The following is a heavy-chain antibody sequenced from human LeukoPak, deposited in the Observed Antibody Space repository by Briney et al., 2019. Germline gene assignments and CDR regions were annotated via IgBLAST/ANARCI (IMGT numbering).Heavy chain of an antibody. Sequence: GGSLRLSCAASGFTFSEYYMSWIRQAPGKGLEWVSYISSSGSTTYYADSVKGRFTISRDNAKNSLYLQMNSLRAEDTAVYYCAREMDGPYGSGSPLNYWGQGTLVTVSS. J-gene: IGHJ4*02. CDR2: ISSSGSTT. CDR1: GFTFSEYY. D-gene: IGHD3-10*01. CDR3: AREMDGPYGSGSPLNY. V-gene: IGHV3-11*01.